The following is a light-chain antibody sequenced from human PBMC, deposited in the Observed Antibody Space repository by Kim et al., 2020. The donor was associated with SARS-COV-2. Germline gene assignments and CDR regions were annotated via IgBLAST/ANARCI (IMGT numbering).Light chain of an antibody. V-gene: IGKV1-33*01. CDR3: QHFYDFPRT. CDR2: DAS. J-gene: IGKJ1*01. Sequence: ASLGDRVIITCQASQDIGSYLNWYQHKPGTAPNILIYDASKLETGVPSRFSGSGSGTEFTFTITSLQPEDIATYYCQHFYDFPRTFGQGTKVDIK. CDR1: QDIGSY.